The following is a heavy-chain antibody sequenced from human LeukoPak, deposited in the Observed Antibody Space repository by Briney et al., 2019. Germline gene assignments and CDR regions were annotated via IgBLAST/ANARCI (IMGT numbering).Heavy chain of an antibody. J-gene: IGHJ4*02. CDR2: ISGSGGST. D-gene: IGHD1-14*01. Sequence: PGVSLRLSCAASGFTFSSYAMSWVRQAPGKGLEWVSAISGSGGSTYYADSVKGRFTISRDNSKNTLYLQMNSLRAEDTGVYYCARSNQADDYWGQGTLVTVSS. V-gene: IGHV3-23*01. CDR3: ARSNQADDY. CDR1: GFTFSSYA.